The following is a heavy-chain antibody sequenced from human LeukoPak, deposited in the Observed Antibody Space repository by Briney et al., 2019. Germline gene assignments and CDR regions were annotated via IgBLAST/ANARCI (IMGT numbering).Heavy chain of an antibody. D-gene: IGHD3-10*01. V-gene: IGHV3-23*01. J-gene: IGHJ6*03. CDR1: KFTFSTFS. CDR3: AKDGGLLWFGELPRTFYYMDV. CDR2: ISGSGGYT. Sequence: GGSLRLSCAASKFTFSTFSMSWVRQAPGKGLEWVSSISGSGGYTYYADSVKGRFTISRDNSKNTLFLQMNSLRAEDTAVYYCAKDGGLLWFGELPRTFYYMDVWGKGTTVTVSS.